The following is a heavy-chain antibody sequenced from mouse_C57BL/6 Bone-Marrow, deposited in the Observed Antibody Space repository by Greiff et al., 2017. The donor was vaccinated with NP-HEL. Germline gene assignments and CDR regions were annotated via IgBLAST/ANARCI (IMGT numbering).Heavy chain of an antibody. D-gene: IGHD2-2*01. J-gene: IGHJ4*01. CDR1: GFSLTSYA. Sequence: VQLQQSGPGLVAPSQSLSITCTVSGFSLTSYAISWVRQPPGKGLEWLGVIWTGGGTNSNSALKSRLSISKDNSKSQVYVKMNSLQTDDTARYYCARKRAVTTDYAMDYWGQGTSVTVSS. CDR3: ARKRAVTTDYAMDY. V-gene: IGHV2-9-1*01. CDR2: IWTGGGT.